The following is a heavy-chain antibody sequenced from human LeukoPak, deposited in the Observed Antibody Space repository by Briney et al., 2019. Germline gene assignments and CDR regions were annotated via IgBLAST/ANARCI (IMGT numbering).Heavy chain of an antibody. Sequence: GGSLRLSCVASGFTFSTYAMGWVRQVPGKGLEWVSSVSESGGSTYYADSVKGRFTISRDNSKDTLSLQMNSLRAEDTAVYYCARDLNWETYWGQGTLVTVSS. CDR2: VSESGGST. CDR3: ARDLNWETY. V-gene: IGHV3-23*01. CDR1: GFTFSTYA. J-gene: IGHJ4*02. D-gene: IGHD7-27*01.